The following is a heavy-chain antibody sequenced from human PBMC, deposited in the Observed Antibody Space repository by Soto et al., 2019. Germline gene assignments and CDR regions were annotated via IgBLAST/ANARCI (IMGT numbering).Heavy chain of an antibody. V-gene: IGHV3-21*01. CDR1: GFTFSSYS. Sequence: GGSLRLSCAASGFTFSSYSMNWVRQAPGKGLEWVSSISSSSSYIYYADSVKGRFTISRDNAKNSLYLQMNSLRAEDTAVYYCAKDYGSGSYPFYYYYGMDVWGQGTTVTVSS. CDR2: ISSSSSYI. D-gene: IGHD3-10*01. J-gene: IGHJ6*02. CDR3: AKDYGSGSYPFYYYYGMDV.